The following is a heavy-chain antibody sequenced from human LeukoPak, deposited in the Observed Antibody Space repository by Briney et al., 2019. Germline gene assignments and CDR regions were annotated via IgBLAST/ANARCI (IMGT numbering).Heavy chain of an antibody. V-gene: IGHV1-69*13. Sequence: SVKVSCKASGGTFSSYAISWVRQAPGQGLEWMGGIIPIFGTANYAQKFQGRVTITADESTSTAYMELSSLRSEDTAVYYCARGPLGSRYFDYWGQGTLVTVSS. D-gene: IGHD1-26*01. CDR1: GGTFSSYA. CDR2: IIPIFGTA. CDR3: ARGPLGSRYFDY. J-gene: IGHJ4*02.